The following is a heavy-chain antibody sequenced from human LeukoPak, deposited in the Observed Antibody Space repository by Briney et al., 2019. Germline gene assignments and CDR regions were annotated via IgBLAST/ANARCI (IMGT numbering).Heavy chain of an antibody. J-gene: IGHJ4*02. CDR3: ARDPAHSSSWYGFDY. CDR1: GYTFTDYY. CDR2: LNPNSGDT. D-gene: IGHD6-13*01. V-gene: IGHV1-2*02. Sequence: GASVKVSCKASGYTFTDYYIHWVRQAPGQGLEWMGWLNPNSGDTYYAQKLQGRVTMTRDTSISTAYMELRRLRFDDTAVYYCARDPAHSSSWYGFDYWGQGTLVTVSS.